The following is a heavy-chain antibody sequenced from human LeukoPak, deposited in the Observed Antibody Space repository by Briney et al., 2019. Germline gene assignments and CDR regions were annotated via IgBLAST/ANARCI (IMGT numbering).Heavy chain of an antibody. CDR3: ATIFSGSYGPINY. V-gene: IGHV3-11*04. D-gene: IGHD1-26*01. Sequence: LSLTCTVSGGSISSSSYYWGWIRQAPGKGLEWVSYISSSGSTIYYADSVKGRFTISRDNAKNSLYLQMNSLRAEDTAVYYCATIFSGSYGPINYWGQGTLVTVSS. CDR2: ISSSGSTI. CDR1: GGSISSSSYY. J-gene: IGHJ4*02.